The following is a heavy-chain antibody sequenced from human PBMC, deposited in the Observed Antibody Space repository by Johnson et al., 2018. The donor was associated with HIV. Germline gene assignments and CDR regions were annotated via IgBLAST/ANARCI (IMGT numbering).Heavy chain of an antibody. Sequence: RQAPGKGLEWVANIKQDGSEKYYVDSVKGRFTISRDNAKNSLYLQMNSLRAEDTALYYCAKEAAMVQGGAFDIWGQGTMVTVSS. J-gene: IGHJ3*02. V-gene: IGHV3-7*03. CDR2: IKQDGSEK. CDR3: AKEAAMVQGGAFDI. D-gene: IGHD3-10*01.